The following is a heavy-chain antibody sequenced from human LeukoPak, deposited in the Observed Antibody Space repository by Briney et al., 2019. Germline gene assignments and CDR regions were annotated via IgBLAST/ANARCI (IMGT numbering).Heavy chain of an antibody. D-gene: IGHD6-13*01. CDR1: GVTFSSYV. CDR2: INQDGSEK. Sequence: PGGSLRLSCEASGVTFSSYVMSWVRQAPGKGLEWVANINQDGSEKYYVDPVKGRFTISRDNAKNSLYLQMNSLRAEDMAVYYCARDRVWTVLYWGQGTLVTVSS. CDR3: ARDRVWTVLY. J-gene: IGHJ4*02. V-gene: IGHV3-7*01.